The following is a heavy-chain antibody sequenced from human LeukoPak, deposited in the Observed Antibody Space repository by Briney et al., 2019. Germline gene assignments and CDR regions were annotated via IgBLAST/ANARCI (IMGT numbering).Heavy chain of an antibody. CDR2: ISAYNGNT. Sequence: ASVKVSCKASGYTFTSYGISWVRQAPGQGLEWMGWISAYNGNTNYAQKLQGRVTMTTDTSTSTAYMELRSLRSDDTAVCYCARDLSGLLWFGETDYWGQGTLVTVSS. CDR3: ARDLSGLLWFGETDY. V-gene: IGHV1-18*01. J-gene: IGHJ4*02. D-gene: IGHD3-10*01. CDR1: GYTFTSYG.